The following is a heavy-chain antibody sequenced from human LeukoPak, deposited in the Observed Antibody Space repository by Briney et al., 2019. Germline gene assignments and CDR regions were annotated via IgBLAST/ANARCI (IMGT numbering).Heavy chain of an antibody. CDR1: GGTFSSYA. Sequence: SVKVSCKASGGTFSSYAISWVRQAPGQGLEWMGGIIPIFGTANYAQKFQGRVTITADKSTSTAYMELSSLRSEDAAVYYCAGDRWSIAAAGSYNWFDPWGQGTLVTVSS. D-gene: IGHD6-13*01. CDR3: AGDRWSIAAAGSYNWFDP. V-gene: IGHV1-69*06. J-gene: IGHJ5*02. CDR2: IIPIFGTA.